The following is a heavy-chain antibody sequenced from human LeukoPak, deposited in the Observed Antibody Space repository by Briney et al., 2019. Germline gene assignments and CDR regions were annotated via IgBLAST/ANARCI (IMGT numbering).Heavy chain of an antibody. J-gene: IGHJ5*02. CDR2: INTDGSIT. Sequence: GGSLRLSCAASGFTFSTYLMHWVRQAPGKGLVWVSRINTDGSITTYADSVKGRFTISRDNAKNTLYLQMNSLRDEDTAVYYCASLGTLVPWGQGALVTVSS. D-gene: IGHD3-9*01. CDR1: GFTFSTYL. V-gene: IGHV3-74*03. CDR3: ASLGTLVP.